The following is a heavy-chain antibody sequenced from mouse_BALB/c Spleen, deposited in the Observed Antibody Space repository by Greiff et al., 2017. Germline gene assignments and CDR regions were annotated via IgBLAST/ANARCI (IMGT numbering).Heavy chain of an antibody. CDR3: AREAYGIVYAMDY. CDR2: ISSGGST. J-gene: IGHJ4*01. D-gene: IGHD2-1*01. V-gene: IGHV5-6-5*01. CDR1: GFTFSSYA. Sequence: EVKLVESGGGLVKPGGSLKLSCAASGFTFSSYAMSWVRQTPEKRLEWVASISSGGSTYYPDSVKGRFTISRDNARNILYLQMSSLRSEDTAMYYCAREAYGIVYAMDYWGQGTSVTVSS.